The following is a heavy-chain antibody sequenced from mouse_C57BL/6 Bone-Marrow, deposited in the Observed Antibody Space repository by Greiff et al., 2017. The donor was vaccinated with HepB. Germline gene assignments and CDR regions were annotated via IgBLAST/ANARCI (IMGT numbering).Heavy chain of an antibody. J-gene: IGHJ1*03. CDR1: GLTFPDNS. V-gene: IGHV7-3*01. Sequence: EGKRLESGGGWVQPGGPRSLSGEAPGLTFPDNSLSWVRNPPGKALRWLGFIRNKANGYTTEYSAPVKGGFTISRGNSQSILYLQMNALRAEDSATYYCARSSYYSNYNWYFDVWGTGTTVTVSS. D-gene: IGHD2-5*01. CDR3: ARSSYYSNYNWYFDV. CDR2: IRNKANGYTT.